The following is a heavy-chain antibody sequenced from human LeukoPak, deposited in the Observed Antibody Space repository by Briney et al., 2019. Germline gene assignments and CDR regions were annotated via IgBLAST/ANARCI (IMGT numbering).Heavy chain of an antibody. J-gene: IGHJ4*02. Sequence: PSETLSLTCTVSGGSISNSHYYWAWVRQPPGKGLEWIGSIYYSGSTYYNPSLKSRVTISVDTSKNQFSLKLSSVTAADTAVYYCARQGEAYYDILTGYYTQNYFDYWGQGTMVTVSS. CDR2: IYYSGST. CDR3: ARQGEAYYDILTGYYTQNYFDY. D-gene: IGHD3-9*01. CDR1: GGSISNSHYY. V-gene: IGHV4-39*01.